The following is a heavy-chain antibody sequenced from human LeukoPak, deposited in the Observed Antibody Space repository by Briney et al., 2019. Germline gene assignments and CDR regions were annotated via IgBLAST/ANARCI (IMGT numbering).Heavy chain of an antibody. V-gene: IGHV3-33*01. CDR2: IWFDGSDK. CDR3: VTEEGSLWFGEAFFEY. Sequence: PGGALRLSLAGSGFPFSTYAIHLVRQAPGQGLEWGAVIWFDGSDKYYSDSVKGRFTISRDNSRNTLYLQMNSLRTEDTAIYYCVTEEGSLWFGEAFFEYWGQGALVTVSS. CDR1: GFPFSTYA. D-gene: IGHD3-10*01. J-gene: IGHJ4*02.